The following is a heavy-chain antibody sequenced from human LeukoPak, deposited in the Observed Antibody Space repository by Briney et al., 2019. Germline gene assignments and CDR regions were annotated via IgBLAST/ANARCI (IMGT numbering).Heavy chain of an antibody. V-gene: IGHV4-61*05. CDR2: IYYTGST. CDR1: GVSISSSNSY. Sequence: SETLSLTCTVSGVSISSSNSYWGWIRQPPGKGLEWIGYIYYTGSTSYNPSLKGRVTMSLDASKNQFSLELNSVTPADTAVYYCARGGNYWPQWWFDPWGRGTLVSVSS. D-gene: IGHD1-26*01. J-gene: IGHJ5*02. CDR3: ARGGNYWPQWWFDP.